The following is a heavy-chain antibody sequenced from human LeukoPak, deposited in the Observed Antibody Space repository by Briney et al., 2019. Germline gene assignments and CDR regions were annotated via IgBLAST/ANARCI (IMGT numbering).Heavy chain of an antibody. CDR1: GFIFSSKW. Sequence: GGSLRLSCAASGFIFSSKWIHWVRQAPGKGLEWVSRIDNGGSYTSYADSVKGRFTISRDNAKNTLYLQMNSLRADDTAVYYCARDLPISDSSGYYLDYWGQGTVVTVSS. CDR2: IDNGGSYT. V-gene: IGHV3-74*01. CDR3: ARDLPISDSSGYYLDY. J-gene: IGHJ4*02. D-gene: IGHD3-22*01.